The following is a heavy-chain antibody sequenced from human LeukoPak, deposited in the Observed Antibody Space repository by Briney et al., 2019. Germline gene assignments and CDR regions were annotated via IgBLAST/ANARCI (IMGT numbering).Heavy chain of an antibody. D-gene: IGHD7-27*01. V-gene: IGHV3-30*18. CDR3: AKDTTNWEYNWFDP. Sequence: QPGGSLRLSCAASGFTFSSYGMHWVRRAPGKGLEWVAVISYDGSNKYYADSVKGRFTISRDNSKNTLYLQMNSLRAEDTAVYYCAKDTTNWEYNWFDPWGQGTLVTVSS. CDR2: ISYDGSNK. J-gene: IGHJ5*02. CDR1: GFTFSSYG.